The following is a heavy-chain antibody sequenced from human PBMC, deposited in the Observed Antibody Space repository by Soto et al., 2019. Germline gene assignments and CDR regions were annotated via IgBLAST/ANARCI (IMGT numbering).Heavy chain of an antibody. J-gene: IGHJ4*02. D-gene: IGHD2-2*01. Sequence: QLQLQESGPGLVKPSETLSLTCTVSGGSISSSSYYWGWIRQPPGKGLEWIGSIYYSGSTYYNPSLKSRVTISVDTSKNQFSLKLSSVTAADTAVYYCARLRYCSSTSCKPLDYWGQGTLVTVSS. V-gene: IGHV4-39*01. CDR1: GGSISSSSYY. CDR2: IYYSGST. CDR3: ARLRYCSSTSCKPLDY.